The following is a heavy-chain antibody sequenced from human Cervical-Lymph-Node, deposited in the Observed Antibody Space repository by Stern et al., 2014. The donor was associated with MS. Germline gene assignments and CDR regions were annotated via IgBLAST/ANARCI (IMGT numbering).Heavy chain of an antibody. V-gene: IGHV1-69*04. D-gene: IGHD1-1*01. CDR2: VIPIIGIA. CDR1: GGSFSSYT. CDR3: ARDQLDGLDV. Sequence: DQLVESGAEVKKPGSSVRVSCKASGGSFSSYTIHWIRQAPGEGLEWLGRVIPIIGIANYAQKFQGRVSITASKSTGTAYMDLSSLTSDDTAIYFCARDQLDGLDVWGHGTPVIVSS. J-gene: IGHJ6*02.